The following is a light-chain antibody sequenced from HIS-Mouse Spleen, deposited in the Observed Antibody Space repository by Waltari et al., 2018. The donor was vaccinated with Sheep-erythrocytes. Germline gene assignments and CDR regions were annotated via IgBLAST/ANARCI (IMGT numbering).Light chain of an antibody. CDR2: QDS. Sequence: SYELTPPPSVSVSPGQTASIPCPGDKLGDKYACWYQQKPGQSPGLVIYQDSKRPSGIPERFSGSNSGNTATLTISGTQAMDEADYYCQAWDSSTAVVFGGGTKLTVL. CDR3: QAWDSSTAVV. CDR1: KLGDKY. J-gene: IGLJ2*01. V-gene: IGLV3-1*01.